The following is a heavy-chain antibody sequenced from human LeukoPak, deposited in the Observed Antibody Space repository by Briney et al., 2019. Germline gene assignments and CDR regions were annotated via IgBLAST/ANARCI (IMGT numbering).Heavy chain of an antibody. J-gene: IGHJ4*02. D-gene: IGHD2-15*01. CDR1: GYSFTTYW. CDR3: ARARYCSGGSCYAEY. V-gene: IGHV5-51*01. CDR2: IYPGDSDT. Sequence: GESLKISCKGSGYSFTTYWIGWVRQMPGKVLEWMAIIYPGDSDTRYSPSFQGQVTISADKSISTAYLEWSSLKASDTAMYYCARARYCSGGSCYAEYWGQGTLVTVPS.